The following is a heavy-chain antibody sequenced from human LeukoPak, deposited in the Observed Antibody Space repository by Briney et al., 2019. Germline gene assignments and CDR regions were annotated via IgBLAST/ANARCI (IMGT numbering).Heavy chain of an antibody. CDR2: INHSGST. CDR3: ARGRRGMVRGAAY. J-gene: IGHJ4*02. CDR1: GGSFSGYY. V-gene: IGHV4-34*01. D-gene: IGHD3-10*01. Sequence: PSETLSLTCAVYGGSFSGYYWSWIRQPPGKGLEWIGVINHSGSTNYNPSLKSRVTISVDTSKNQFSLKLSSVTAADTAVYYCARGRRGMVRGAAYWGQGTLVTVSS.